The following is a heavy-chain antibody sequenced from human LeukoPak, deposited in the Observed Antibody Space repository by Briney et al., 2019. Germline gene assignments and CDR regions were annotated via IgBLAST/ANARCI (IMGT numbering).Heavy chain of an antibody. CDR1: GYTFTGYY. D-gene: IGHD1-26*01. CDR2: INPNSGGT. J-gene: IGHJ4*02. V-gene: IGHV1-2*02. Sequence: ASVKVSCKASGYTFTGYYMHWVRQAPGQGLEWMGWINPNSGGTNYAQKFQGRVTMTRDTSISTAYMELSRLRSDDTAVYYCARAPREVGATTGDYWGPGTMVTVSS. CDR3: ARAPREVGATTGDY.